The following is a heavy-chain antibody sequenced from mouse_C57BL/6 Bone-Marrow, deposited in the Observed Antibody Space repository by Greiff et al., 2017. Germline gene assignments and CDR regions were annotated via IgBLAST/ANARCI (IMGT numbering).Heavy chain of an antibody. Sequence: EVHLVESGPELVKPGDSVKISCKASGYSFTGYFMNWVMQSHGKSLEWIGRINPYNGDTFYNQKFKGKATLTVDKSSSTAHMELRSLTSEDSAVYYCAREGGYSSWFAYWGQGTLVTVSA. J-gene: IGHJ3*01. D-gene: IGHD2-3*01. CDR1: GYSFTGYF. CDR3: AREGGYSSWFAY. V-gene: IGHV1-20*01. CDR2: INPYNGDT.